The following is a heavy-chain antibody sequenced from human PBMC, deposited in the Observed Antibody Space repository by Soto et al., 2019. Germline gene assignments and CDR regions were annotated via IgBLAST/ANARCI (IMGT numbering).Heavy chain of an antibody. Sequence: GGSLRLSCAASGFTFSSYAMSWVRQAPGKGLEWVSAISGSGGSTYYADSVKGRFTISRDNSKNTLYLQMNSLRAEDTAVYYCAKVRLPITIFGVVTPQTSHYWGQGTLVTVSS. D-gene: IGHD3-3*01. V-gene: IGHV3-23*01. CDR1: GFTFSSYA. CDR3: AKVRLPITIFGVVTPQTSHY. CDR2: ISGSGGST. J-gene: IGHJ4*02.